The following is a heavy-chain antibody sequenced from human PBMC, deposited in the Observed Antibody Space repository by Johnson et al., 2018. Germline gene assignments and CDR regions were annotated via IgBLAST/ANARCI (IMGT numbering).Heavy chain of an antibody. CDR1: GFTFSSYG. CDR3: AKESGAPTSYHYYYMDV. V-gene: IGHV3-30*18. CDR2: IMHVGSKN. Sequence: QVQLVESGGGVVQPGRSLRLSCAASGFTFSSYGMHWVRQAPGKGLEWVAVIMHVGSKNDYADSVHGRFTSSRDNSQPTLYLQLNTRGAVDTAVYYWAKESGAPTSYHYYYMDVWGKGTTVTVSS. D-gene: IGHD1-26*01. J-gene: IGHJ6*03.